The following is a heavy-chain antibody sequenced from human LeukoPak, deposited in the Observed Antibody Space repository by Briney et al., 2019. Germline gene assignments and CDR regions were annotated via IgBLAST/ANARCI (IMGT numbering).Heavy chain of an antibody. V-gene: IGHV3-23*01. J-gene: IGHJ6*04. CDR2: VGPSGASP. CDR1: GFTFNNYA. CDR3: ARDGVVVCEDV. Sequence: GGSLRLSCAASGFTFNNYAMSWVRQAPGKGLEWVSSVGPSGASPFYADSVKGRFTISRDNAKNSLYLQMNSLRAEDTAVYYCARDGVVVCEDVWGKGTTVTVSS. D-gene: IGHD3-22*01.